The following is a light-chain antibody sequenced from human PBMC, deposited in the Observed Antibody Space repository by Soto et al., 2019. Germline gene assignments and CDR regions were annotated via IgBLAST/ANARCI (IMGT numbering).Light chain of an antibody. J-gene: IGKJ1*01. CDR3: MQALQSLN. V-gene: IGKV2-28*01. Sequence: EIVMTQSALSRPVTPGDPSSISCSSSQSLLYNNTYNYLDWYVQKPGQSPQLLIYFGSNRAPGVPDRFSGSGSGTDFTLKINRVEAEDVGTYYCMQALQSLNFGQGTKVDIK. CDR2: FGS. CDR1: QSLLYNNTYNY.